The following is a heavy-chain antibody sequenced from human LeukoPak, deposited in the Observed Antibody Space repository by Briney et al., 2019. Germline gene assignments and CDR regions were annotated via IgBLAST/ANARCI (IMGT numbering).Heavy chain of an antibody. CDR2: IFYSGST. Sequence: PSETLSLTCTVSGGPISSSGFYWGWIRQPPGKGLEWIGNIFYSGSTYYNPSLKNRVIMSVDTSKNQFSLNLSSVTAADTAVYYCARPMGATTHWYFDVWGRGTLVTVSS. J-gene: IGHJ2*01. V-gene: IGHV4-39*01. CDR1: GGPISSSGFY. D-gene: IGHD1-26*01. CDR3: ARPMGATTHWYFDV.